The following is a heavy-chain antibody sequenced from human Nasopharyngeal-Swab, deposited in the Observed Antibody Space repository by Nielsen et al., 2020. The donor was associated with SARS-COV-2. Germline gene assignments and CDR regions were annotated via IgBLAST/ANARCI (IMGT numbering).Heavy chain of an antibody. D-gene: IGHD2-21*02. V-gene: IGHV3-15*01. CDR2: IKSKTDGGTT. CDR3: TTDLAYCGGDCYSPYYYGMDV. J-gene: IGHJ6*02. Sequence: WIRQPPGKGLEWVGRIKSKTDGGTTDYAAPVKGRFTISRDDSKNTLYLQMNSLKTEDTAVYYCTTDLAYCGGDCYSPYYYGMDVWGQGTTVTASS.